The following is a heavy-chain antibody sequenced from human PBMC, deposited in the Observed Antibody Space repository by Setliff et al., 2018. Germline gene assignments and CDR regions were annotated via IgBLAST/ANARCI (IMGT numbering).Heavy chain of an antibody. CDR1: GGSVSSGYYY. Sequence: SETLSLTCNVSGGSVSSGYYYWDWIRQPPGKGLEWIGTVYYTGRTYYNPSLKSRVTIAVDAPDNHFSLKLRSVTAADTAVYYCARAPNDLGVDWLFNNHFDYWGHGTLVTVSS. V-gene: IGHV4-39*02. J-gene: IGHJ4*01. CDR3: ARAPNDLGVDWLFNNHFDY. CDR2: VYYTGRT. D-gene: IGHD3-9*01.